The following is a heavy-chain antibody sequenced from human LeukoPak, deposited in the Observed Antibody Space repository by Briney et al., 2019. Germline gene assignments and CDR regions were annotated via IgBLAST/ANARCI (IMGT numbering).Heavy chain of an antibody. V-gene: IGHV3-30-3*01. CDR1: GFTFSTFS. CDR2: ILYDGSTK. D-gene: IGHD5-18*01. CDR3: ARDKGYSYGHCFDY. Sequence: GRSLRLSCAASGFTFSTFSMQWVRQAPGKGLEWVALILYDGSTKYYADSVKGRFTVSRDNSKNTLYLEMNSLRAEDTAVYYCARDKGYSYGHCFDYWGQGTLVTVSS. J-gene: IGHJ4*02.